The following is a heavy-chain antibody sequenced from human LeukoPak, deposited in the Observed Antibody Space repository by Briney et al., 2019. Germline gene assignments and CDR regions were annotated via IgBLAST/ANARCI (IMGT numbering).Heavy chain of an antibody. J-gene: IGHJ4*02. V-gene: IGHV3-53*01. Sequence: GGSLRLSCAASGFTVSSNYMSWVRQAPGKGLEWVSVIYSGGSTYYADSVKGRFTISRDNSKNTLYLQMNSLRAEDTAVYYCARDGAGRRFFDYSGQGTLVTVSS. CDR2: IYSGGST. D-gene: IGHD3-10*01. CDR1: GFTVSSNY. CDR3: ARDGAGRRFFDY.